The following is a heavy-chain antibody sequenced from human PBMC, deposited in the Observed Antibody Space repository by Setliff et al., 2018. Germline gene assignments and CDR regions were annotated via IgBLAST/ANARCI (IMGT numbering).Heavy chain of an antibody. Sequence: SETLSLTCTVSGGSISSYYWSWIRQPPGKGLEWIGYICYSGSTNYNPSLKSRVTISVDTSKNQFSLKLSSVTAADTAVYYCARDEGSSYFYGMDVWGQGTTVTVSS. J-gene: IGHJ6*02. V-gene: IGHV4-59*01. CDR3: ARDEGSSYFYGMDV. D-gene: IGHD6-13*01. CDR2: ICYSGST. CDR1: GGSISSYY.